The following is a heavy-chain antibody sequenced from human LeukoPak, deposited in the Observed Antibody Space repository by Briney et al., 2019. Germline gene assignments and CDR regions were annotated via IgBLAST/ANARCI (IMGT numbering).Heavy chain of an antibody. CDR3: AKCPTYYYDSSGYGNWFDP. J-gene: IGHJ5*02. V-gene: IGHV3-33*06. Sequence: TGGSLRLSCAASGFTFSSYGMHWVRQAPGRGLEWVAVIWYDGSEKYYADSVKGRFTISRDNSKNTLYLQMNSLRAEDTAVYYCAKCPTYYYDSSGYGNWFDPWGQGTLVTVSS. CDR1: GFTFSSYG. D-gene: IGHD3-22*01. CDR2: IWYDGSEK.